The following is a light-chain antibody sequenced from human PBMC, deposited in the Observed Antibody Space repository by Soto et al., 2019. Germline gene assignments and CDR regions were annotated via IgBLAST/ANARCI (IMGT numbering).Light chain of an antibody. CDR2: EVS. V-gene: IGLV2-14*01. Sequence: QAVVTQPASVSGSPGQSITISCTGTSSDVGGYKFVSWYQQHPGKVPKLMIYEVSHRPSGVSNRFSGSKSGNTASLTISGLQAEDEADYYCSSYTTSSTLEVFGTGTKLTVL. CDR3: SSYTTSSTLEV. CDR1: SSDVGGYKF. J-gene: IGLJ1*01.